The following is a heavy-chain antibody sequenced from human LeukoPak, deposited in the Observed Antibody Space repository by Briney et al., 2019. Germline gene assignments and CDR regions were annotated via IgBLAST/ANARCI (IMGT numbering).Heavy chain of an antibody. CDR1: GGSFSGYY. V-gene: IGHV4-34*01. J-gene: IGHJ4*02. CDR3: ARSPSGYSYGYGV. D-gene: IGHD5-18*01. CDR2: INHSGST. Sequence: SETLSLTCAVYGGSFSGYYWXXIRQPPGKGLEWIGEINHSGSTNYNPSLKSRVTISVDTSKNQFSLKLSSVTAADTAVYYCARSPSGYSYGYGVWGQGTLVTVSS.